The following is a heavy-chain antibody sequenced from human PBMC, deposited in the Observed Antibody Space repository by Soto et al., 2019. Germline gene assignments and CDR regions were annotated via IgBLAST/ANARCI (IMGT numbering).Heavy chain of an antibody. CDR1: GFAFSTFS. CDR3: ARDLGWAFDS. D-gene: IGHD6-19*01. V-gene: IGHV3-48*02. Sequence: GGSLRLSCAASGFAFSTFSMNWVRQAPGRGLEWISYISGGGRPISYADSVKGRFTISRDNAKNSLYLQMDSLTDEDTAVYYCARDLGWAFDSWGQGTLVTVSS. CDR2: ISGGGRPI. J-gene: IGHJ4*02.